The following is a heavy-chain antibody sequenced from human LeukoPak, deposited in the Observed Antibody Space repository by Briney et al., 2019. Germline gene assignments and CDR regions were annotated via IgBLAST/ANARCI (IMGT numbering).Heavy chain of an antibody. CDR1: GFTFSSYA. Sequence: GRSLRLSCAASGFTFSSYAMHWVRQAPGKGLEGVAVISYDGSNKYYADSVKGRFTISRDNSKNTLYLQMNSLRAEDTAVYYCAKVVVNYDGSNYFDYWGQGTLVTVSS. D-gene: IGHD2-2*01. CDR2: ISYDGSNK. J-gene: IGHJ4*02. V-gene: IGHV3-30*04. CDR3: AKVVVNYDGSNYFDY.